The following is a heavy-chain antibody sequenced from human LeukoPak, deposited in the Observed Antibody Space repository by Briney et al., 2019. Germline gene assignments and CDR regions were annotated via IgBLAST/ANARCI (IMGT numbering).Heavy chain of an antibody. CDR1: GGYIIDGY. Sequence: SETLSLACSVSGGYIIDGYWSWIRLPPGKGLEWIAYIHRTGIANYNPSLKSRVTISVDTSKNQFSLKVKSVTAADTAIYYCARPQWLTTMGPWFDPWGQGSLVTVSS. D-gene: IGHD6-19*01. CDR3: ARPQWLTTMGPWFDP. CDR2: IHRTGIA. J-gene: IGHJ5*02. V-gene: IGHV4-59*01.